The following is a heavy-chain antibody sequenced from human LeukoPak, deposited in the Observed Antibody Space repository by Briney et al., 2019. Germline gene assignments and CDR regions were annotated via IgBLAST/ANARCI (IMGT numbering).Heavy chain of an antibody. J-gene: IGHJ4*02. CDR1: GFTFSSYG. V-gene: IGHV3-33*01. Sequence: GGSLRLSCAASGFTFSSYGMHWVRQAPGKGLEWVAVIWYDGSNKYYADSVKGRFTISRDNSKNTLYPQMNSLRAEDTAVYYCARDPHAFRAGVYYFDYWGQGTLVTVSS. D-gene: IGHD6-13*01. CDR3: ARDPHAFRAGVYYFDY. CDR2: IWYDGSNK.